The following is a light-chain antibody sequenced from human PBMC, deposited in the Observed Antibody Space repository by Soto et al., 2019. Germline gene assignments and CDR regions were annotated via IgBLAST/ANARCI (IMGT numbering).Light chain of an antibody. CDR3: MQGTHWPYT. CDR1: QSLVHSDGNTY. J-gene: IGKJ2*01. CDR2: KVS. V-gene: IGKV2-30*02. Sequence: DVVMTQSLLSLPVTLGQPASISCRSSQSLVHSDGNTYLNWFQQRPGQSPRRLIYKVSKRDSGVPDRFRGSGSGTDFTLEISRVEAEDVGIYYCMQGTHWPYTFGQGTKLEIK.